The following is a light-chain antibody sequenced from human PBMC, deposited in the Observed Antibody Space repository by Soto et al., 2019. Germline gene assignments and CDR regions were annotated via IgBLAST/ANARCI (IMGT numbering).Light chain of an antibody. CDR3: QQYNNWPPWK. CDR1: QSLGGN. J-gene: IGKJ1*01. Sequence: EIVMTQSPATLAVSPGDTATLSCRASQSLGGNLAWYQQKPGQAPRLLIFRASSRATGVPARFSASASGTEFTLTISGLQSDDFAVYYCQQYNNWPPWKFGPGTKVDIK. V-gene: IGKV3-15*01. CDR2: RAS.